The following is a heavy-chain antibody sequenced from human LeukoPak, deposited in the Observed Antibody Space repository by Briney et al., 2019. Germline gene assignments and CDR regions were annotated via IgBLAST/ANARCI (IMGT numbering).Heavy chain of an antibody. CDR1: GFTFSSYA. CDR2: ISGSGGST. Sequence: GGSLRLSCAASGFTFSSYAMSWVRQAPGKGLEWVSAISGSGGSTYYADSVKGRFTISRDNSKNTLYLQMNSLRAEDTAVYYCWASPYYDSSGNKDYWGQGTLVTVSS. V-gene: IGHV3-23*01. CDR3: WASPYYDSSGNKDY. J-gene: IGHJ4*02. D-gene: IGHD3-22*01.